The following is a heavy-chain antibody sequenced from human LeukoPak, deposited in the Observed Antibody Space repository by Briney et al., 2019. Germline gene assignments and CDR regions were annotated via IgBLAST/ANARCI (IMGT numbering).Heavy chain of an antibody. CDR1: GGSISSYY. CDR3: ARIYYSSSYDYWYFDL. D-gene: IGHD6-13*01. V-gene: IGHV4-59*12. Sequence: SETLSLTCTVSGGSISSYYWSWIRQPPGKGLEWIGYIYYSGSTNYNPSLKSRVTISVDTSKNQFSLKLSSVTAADTAVYYCARIYYSSSYDYWYFDLWGRGTLVTVSS. J-gene: IGHJ2*01. CDR2: IYYSGST.